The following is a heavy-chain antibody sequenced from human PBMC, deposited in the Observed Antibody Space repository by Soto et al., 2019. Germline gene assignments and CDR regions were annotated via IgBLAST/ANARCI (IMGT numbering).Heavy chain of an antibody. CDR3: AREDYYGSGAVPLFAY. V-gene: IGHV1-69*05. CDR1: GGTFSSYA. D-gene: IGHD3-10*01. J-gene: IGHJ4*02. Sequence: QVQLVQSGAEVKKPGSSVKVSCKASGGTFSSYAISWVRQAPGQGLEWMGGIIPIFGTANYAQKFQGRVTITXXEXTXXAYMELSSLRSEDTAVYYCAREDYYGSGAVPLFAYWGQGTLVTVSS. CDR2: IIPIFGTA.